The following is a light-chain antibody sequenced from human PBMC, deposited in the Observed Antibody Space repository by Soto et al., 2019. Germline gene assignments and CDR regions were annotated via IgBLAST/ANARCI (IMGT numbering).Light chain of an antibody. CDR1: SSDVGSYNL. CDR2: EVT. CDR3: SSDAGSSTL. Sequence: QPVLTQPASVSGSPGQSITISCTGTSSDVGSYNLVSWYQQDPGKAPKLMIYEVTKRPSGVSNRFSGSKSGNTASLTISGLQAEDEADYYCSSDAGSSTLFGGGTKLTVL. V-gene: IGLV2-23*02. J-gene: IGLJ2*01.